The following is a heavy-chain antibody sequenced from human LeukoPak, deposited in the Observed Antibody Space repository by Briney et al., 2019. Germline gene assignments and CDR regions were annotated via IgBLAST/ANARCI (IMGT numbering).Heavy chain of an antibody. V-gene: IGHV3-30*01. J-gene: IGHJ5*02. CDR2: ISYDGSDK. D-gene: IGHD2-15*01. CDR1: GFTFSSYA. CDR3: ARDSWECRGGSCYPYNWFDP. Sequence: GGSLRLSCAASGFTFSSYAMHWVRQAPGKGLEWVAHISYDGSDKYYADSVKGRFNISRDNSKNRLYLQMNGLRAEDTAVYYCARDSWECRGGSCYPYNWFDPWGQGTLVTVSS.